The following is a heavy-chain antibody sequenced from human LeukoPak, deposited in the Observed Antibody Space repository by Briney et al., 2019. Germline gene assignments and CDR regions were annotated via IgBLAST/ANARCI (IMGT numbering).Heavy chain of an antibody. Sequence: GGSPRLSCAASGFTFYDYAMHWVRQVPGKGLEWVSAISWNSGNIGYADSVKGRFTISRDNAKNSLYLQMNSLRTEDTALYYCAKDRADYGDYIGYFDYWGQGTLVTASS. J-gene: IGHJ4*02. D-gene: IGHD4-17*01. CDR3: AKDRADYGDYIGYFDY. CDR1: GFTFYDYA. CDR2: ISWNSGNI. V-gene: IGHV3-9*01.